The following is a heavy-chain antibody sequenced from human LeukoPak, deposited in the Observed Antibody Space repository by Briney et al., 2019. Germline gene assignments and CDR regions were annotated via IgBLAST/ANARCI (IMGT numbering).Heavy chain of an antibody. V-gene: IGHV4-39*01. D-gene: IGHD3/OR15-3a*01. Sequence: SETLSLTCTVSGGSISSSGYYWAWVRQLPGRGLEWIGNVYYSGTTDYNPSLESRVTIFVDTSKSQFSLRVRSVTAADTAVYYCARRRAPGTGFFDYWGQGALVTVSS. CDR3: ARRRAPGTGFFDY. CDR1: GGSISSSGYY. J-gene: IGHJ4*02. CDR2: VYYSGTT.